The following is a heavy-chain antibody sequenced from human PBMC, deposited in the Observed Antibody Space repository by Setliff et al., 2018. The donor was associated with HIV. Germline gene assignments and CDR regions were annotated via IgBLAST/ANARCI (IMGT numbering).Heavy chain of an antibody. Sequence: SVKVSCKASGGTFGSYAISWVRQAPGQGLEWLGGNIPMFGTVSYAQKLKGRVTITTDESTSTAYMDLSSLRYEDTAIYYCARGEVIIYSYYYMNVWGKGTTVTVSS. V-gene: IGHV1-69*05. CDR3: ARGEVIIYSYYYMNV. CDR1: GGTFGSYA. J-gene: IGHJ6*03. CDR2: NIPMFGTV.